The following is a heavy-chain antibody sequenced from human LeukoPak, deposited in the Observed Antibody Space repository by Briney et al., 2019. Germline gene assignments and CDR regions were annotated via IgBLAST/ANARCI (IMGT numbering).Heavy chain of an antibody. Sequence: SETLSLTCTVSGGSIISYYWSWIPHPPGKGLEWIGYIYYSGSTNYNPSLKSRVTISVDTSKNQFSLKLSSVTAADTAVYYCACQTNDAFDIWGQGTMVTVSS. CDR1: GGSIISYY. CDR2: IYYSGST. J-gene: IGHJ3*02. V-gene: IGHV4-59*08. CDR3: ACQTNDAFDI.